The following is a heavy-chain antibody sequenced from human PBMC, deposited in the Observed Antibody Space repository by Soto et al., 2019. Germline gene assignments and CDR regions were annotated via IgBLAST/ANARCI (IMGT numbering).Heavy chain of an antibody. J-gene: IGHJ6*02. V-gene: IGHV4-39*02. CDR1: GGSISSSDYS. D-gene: IGHD3-10*01. CDR3: ARDASFPRIISGSFNYGMDV. Sequence: SETLSLTCTVSGGSISSSDYSWGWIRQPPGKGLEWIGSIYYSGSNNYNPSLKSRVTISVDTSKNQFSLKLRSATAADRAVYYCARDASFPRIISGSFNYGMDVWGQGTTVTVSS. CDR2: IYYSGSN.